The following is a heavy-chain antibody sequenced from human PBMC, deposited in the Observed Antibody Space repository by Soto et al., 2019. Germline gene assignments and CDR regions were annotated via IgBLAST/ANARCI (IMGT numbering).Heavy chain of an antibody. CDR1: GYSFTSYG. CDR2: ISAYNGDT. V-gene: IGHV1-18*01. CDR3: ARDLEEALIDY. Sequence: QVHLVQSGAEVKKPGASVKVSCKASGYSFTSYGISWVRLAPGQGLEWMGWISAYNGDTKYAQKLQDRVTMTKDTTTNTAYMELRTLRSDDTDVYYCARDLEEALIDYWGQGTLVTVSS. J-gene: IGHJ4*02.